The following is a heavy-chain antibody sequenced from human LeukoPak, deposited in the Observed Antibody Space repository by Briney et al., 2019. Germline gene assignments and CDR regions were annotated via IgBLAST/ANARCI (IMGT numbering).Heavy chain of an antibody. CDR2: ISGSGGST. Sequence: PGGSLRLSCAASGFTFSTFAMIWVRQPPGKGLEWVSAISGSGGSTYYADSVKGRFTISRDNAKNSLYLQMNSLRVEDTAVYFCARAYCSGGRCPEGVQAFDCWGQGTLVTVSS. D-gene: IGHD2-15*01. J-gene: IGHJ4*02. CDR1: GFTFSTFA. CDR3: ARAYCSGGRCPEGVQAFDC. V-gene: IGHV3-23*01.